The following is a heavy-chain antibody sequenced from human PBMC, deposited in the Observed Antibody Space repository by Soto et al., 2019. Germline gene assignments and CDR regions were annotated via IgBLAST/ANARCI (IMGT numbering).Heavy chain of an antibody. CDR3: ARDLEAAAGTHYYYGMDV. CDR1: GDSVSGNSAA. CDR2: TYYRSKWYN. D-gene: IGHD6-13*01. V-gene: IGHV6-1*01. Sequence: SQTLSLTCASSGDSVSGNSAAWNWIRQSPSRGLEWLGRTYYRSKWYNDYAVSVKSRITINPDTSKNQFSLQLNSVTPEDTAVYYCARDLEAAAGTHYYYGMDVWGQGTTVTVSS. J-gene: IGHJ6*02.